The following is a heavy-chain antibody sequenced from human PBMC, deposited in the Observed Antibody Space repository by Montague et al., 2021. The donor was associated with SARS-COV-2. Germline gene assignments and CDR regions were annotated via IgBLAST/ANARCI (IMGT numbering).Heavy chain of an antibody. J-gene: IGHJ3*01. Sequence: TRSLTCTVSGGSIASGYNYWSWIRQPAGRGLEWIGRMHSSGSTDYNPSLKSRVTISVDLSKNQFSLKLNSVTAADTAVYYCAGAGHYCGSSGYWNAFHVWGQGTLVTVSS. CDR2: MHSSGST. CDR3: AGAGHYCGSSGYWNAFHV. D-gene: IGHD3-22*01. V-gene: IGHV4-61*02. CDR1: GGSIASGYN.